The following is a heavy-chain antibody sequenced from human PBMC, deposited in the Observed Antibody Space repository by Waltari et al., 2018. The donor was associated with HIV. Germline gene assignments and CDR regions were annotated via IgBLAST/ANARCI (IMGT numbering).Heavy chain of an antibody. CDR1: GFKFTNAW. D-gene: IGHD1-1*01. CDR2: IKSKSDGGTT. Sequence: EVQLVESGGGLVKPGGSLRLSCAASGFKFTNAWMSWVRQAPGKGLEWVGRIKSKSDGGTTKYADPVKARFTSSRDDSKVMLYLQVNSLKTDDTAVDYCATAGSTGTTRGYWGQGTLVTVSS. V-gene: IGHV3-15*01. J-gene: IGHJ4*02. CDR3: ATAGSTGTTRGY.